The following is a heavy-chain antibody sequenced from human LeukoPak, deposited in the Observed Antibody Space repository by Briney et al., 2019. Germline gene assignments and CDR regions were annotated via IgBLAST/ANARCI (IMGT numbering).Heavy chain of an antibody. Sequence: ASVKVSCKASGYPFNKFGISWMRQAPGQGLEWMGWISCYNGDTHYAQKLQGRVTLTTDTPTTTVYMELRSLKFDDTAVYYCARDPSNTSGWKTWFDTWGQGTPVTVSS. D-gene: IGHD6-19*01. CDR1: GYPFNKFG. CDR2: ISCYNGDT. V-gene: IGHV1-18*01. J-gene: IGHJ5*02. CDR3: ARDPSNTSGWKTWFDT.